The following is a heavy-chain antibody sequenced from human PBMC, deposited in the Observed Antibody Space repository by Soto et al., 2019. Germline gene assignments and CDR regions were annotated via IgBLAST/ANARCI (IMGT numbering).Heavy chain of an antibody. Sequence: ASVKVSCKVSGYTLTELSMHWVRQAPGKGLEWMGGFDPEDGETIYAQKFQGRVTMTEDTSTDTAYMELSSLRSEDTAVYYCATYRRGGYSSGSYGMDVWGQGTTVTVSS. J-gene: IGHJ6*02. CDR3: ATYRRGGYSSGSYGMDV. CDR1: GYTLTELS. V-gene: IGHV1-24*01. D-gene: IGHD6-19*01. CDR2: FDPEDGET.